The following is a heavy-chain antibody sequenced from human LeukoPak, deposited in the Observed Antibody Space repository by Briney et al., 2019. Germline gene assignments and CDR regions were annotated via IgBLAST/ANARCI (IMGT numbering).Heavy chain of an antibody. CDR3: ARGPSSTSCFYNY. CDR1: GYTFTGYY. V-gene: IGHV1-2*02. D-gene: IGHD2-2*01. J-gene: IGHJ4*02. Sequence: GASVKVSCKASGYTFTGYYMHWVRQAPGQGLEWMGWINPNSGGTNNAQKFQGRVTMSRDTSISTAYMELSRLRSDDTAVYYCARGPSSTSCFYNYGGQGTLVTVS. CDR2: INPNSGGT.